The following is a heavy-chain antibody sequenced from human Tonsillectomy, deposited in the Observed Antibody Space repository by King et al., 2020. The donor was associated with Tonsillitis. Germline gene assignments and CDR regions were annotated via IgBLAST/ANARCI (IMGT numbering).Heavy chain of an antibody. V-gene: IGHV3-11*01. CDR3: ARAARRVEY. CDR2: ISSSGNTR. D-gene: IGHD6-6*01. J-gene: IGHJ4*02. Sequence: VQLVESGGGLVKPGGSLRLSCETSGFTFSDYYMSWIRQAPGKGLEWISYISSSGNTRYYADSVRGRFTISRDNAKKSTYLQMNSLRVEDTAVYYCARAARRVEYWGQGTLVTVSS. CDR1: GFTFSDYY.